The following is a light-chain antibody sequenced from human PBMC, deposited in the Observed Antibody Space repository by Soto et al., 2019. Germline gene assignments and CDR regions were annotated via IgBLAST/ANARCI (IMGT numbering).Light chain of an antibody. Sequence: EIVMTQSPATLSVSPGERATLSCRASQSVSSNLAWYQQKPGQAPRLLIYGASTRATGIPARFSGSGSGTEFTLTISSLQSEDFAVYYCQQFETFGGGTKVDNK. CDR3: QQFET. CDR2: GAS. J-gene: IGKJ4*01. V-gene: IGKV3-15*01. CDR1: QSVSSN.